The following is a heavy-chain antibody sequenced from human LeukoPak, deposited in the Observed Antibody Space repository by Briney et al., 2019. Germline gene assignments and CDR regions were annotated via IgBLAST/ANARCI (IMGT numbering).Heavy chain of an antibody. Sequence: GASVKVSCKASGYTFTSYGISWVRQAPGQGLEWMGWINPNSGGTNYAQKFQGRVTMTRDTSISTAYMELSRLRSDDTAVYYCARDLVYDSPPSGMDVWGQGTTVTVSS. CDR2: INPNSGGT. D-gene: IGHD3-16*01. CDR1: GYTFTSYG. J-gene: IGHJ6*02. V-gene: IGHV1-2*02. CDR3: ARDLVYDSPPSGMDV.